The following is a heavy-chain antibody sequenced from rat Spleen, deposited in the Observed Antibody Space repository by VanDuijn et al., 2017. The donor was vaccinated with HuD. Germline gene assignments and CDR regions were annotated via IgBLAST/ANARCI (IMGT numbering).Heavy chain of an antibody. Sequence: EVQLVESDGGLVQPGRSLKLSCAASGFIFSDYYMAWVRQAPTKGLEWVARISYDGSSTYYRDSVKGRFTISRDNAKSTLSLQMDSLRSEDTATYYCARRHYGYADYFDYWGQGVMVTVSS. J-gene: IGHJ2*01. D-gene: IGHD1-7*01. CDR2: ISYDGSST. CDR1: GFIFSDYY. CDR3: ARRHYGYADYFDY. V-gene: IGHV5-29*01.